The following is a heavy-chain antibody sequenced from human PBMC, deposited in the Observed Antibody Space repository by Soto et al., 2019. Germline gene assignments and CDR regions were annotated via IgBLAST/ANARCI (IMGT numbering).Heavy chain of an antibody. Sequence: QVQLVESGGGVVQPGRSLRLSCAASGFTFSSYGMHWVRQAPGKGLEWVAVIWYDGSNKYYADSVKGRFTISRDNSKNTLYLQMNSLRAEDTAVYYCARDHDYDYVWGSYRYSYFDYWGQGTLVTVSS. D-gene: IGHD3-16*02. CDR1: GFTFSSYG. CDR2: IWYDGSNK. CDR3: ARDHDYDYVWGSYRYSYFDY. J-gene: IGHJ4*02. V-gene: IGHV3-33*01.